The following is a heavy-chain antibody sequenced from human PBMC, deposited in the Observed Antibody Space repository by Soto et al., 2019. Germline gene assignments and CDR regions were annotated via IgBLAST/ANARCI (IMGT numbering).Heavy chain of an antibody. CDR2: FDPEDGET. CDR3: ATALHDYYGSGSYYNPVGP. J-gene: IGHJ5*02. CDR1: GYTLTELS. D-gene: IGHD3-10*01. Sequence: ASVKVSCKVSGYTLTELSMHWVRQAPGKGLEWTGGFDPEDGETIYAQKFQGRVTMTEDTSTDTAYMELTSLRSEDTAVYYCATALHDYYGSGSYYNPVGPWGQGTLVTVSS. V-gene: IGHV1-24*01.